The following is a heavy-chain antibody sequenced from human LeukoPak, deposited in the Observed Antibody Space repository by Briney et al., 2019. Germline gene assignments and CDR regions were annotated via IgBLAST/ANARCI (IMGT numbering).Heavy chain of an antibody. V-gene: IGHV3-9*01. CDR3: AKVGVRGCTSSTCFIY. J-gene: IGHJ4*02. D-gene: IGHD2-2*01. CDR2: ISWNSGSI. Sequence: PGGSLRLSCAASGFTFDDYAMHWVRQAPGKGLEWVSGISWNSGSIGYADSVKGRFTISRDNAKNSLYLQMNSLRPDDTAVYYCAKVGVRGCTSSTCFIYWGQGTLVTVSS. CDR1: GFTFDDYA.